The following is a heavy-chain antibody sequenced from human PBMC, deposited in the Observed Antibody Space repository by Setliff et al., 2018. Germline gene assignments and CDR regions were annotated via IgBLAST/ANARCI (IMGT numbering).Heavy chain of an antibody. D-gene: IGHD3-22*01. CDR2: IKQDGSET. CDR3: AKDRGRFTSPFSTMKDY. J-gene: IGHJ4*02. Sequence: GGSLRLSCAASGFTFSTFWMSWVRQAPGKGLEWVANIKQDGSETYYVDSVKGRFTISRDNSKNTLYLQMNSLRAEDTAVYYCAKDRGRFTSPFSTMKDYWGQGTLVTVSS. V-gene: IGHV3-7*03. CDR1: GFTFSTFW.